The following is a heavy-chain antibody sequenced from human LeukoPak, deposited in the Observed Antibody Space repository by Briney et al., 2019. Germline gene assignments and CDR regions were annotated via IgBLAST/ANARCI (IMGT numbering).Heavy chain of an antibody. CDR3: ARRRGSYTFYYMDV. J-gene: IGHJ6*03. V-gene: IGHV4-34*01. D-gene: IGHD1-26*01. CDR2: INHSGST. Sequence: SETLSLTCAVYGGSFSGYYWSWIRQPPGKGLEWIGEINHSGSTNYNPSLKSRVTISVDTSKNKFSLKLSSVTAADTAVYYCARRRGSYTFYYMDVWGKGTTVTVSS. CDR1: GGSFSGYY.